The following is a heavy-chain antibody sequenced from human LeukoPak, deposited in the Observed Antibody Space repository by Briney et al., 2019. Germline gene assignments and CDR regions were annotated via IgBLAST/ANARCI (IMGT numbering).Heavy chain of an antibody. CDR1: GGSFSGYY. D-gene: IGHD4-17*01. J-gene: IGHJ5*02. CDR3: ARETVTTFKNWFDP. V-gene: IGHV4-34*01. CDR2: INHSGST. Sequence: SETLSLTCAVYGGSFSGYYWSWIRQPPGEGLEWIGEINHSGSTNYNPSLKSRVTISVDTSKNQFSLKLSSVTAADTAVYYCARETVTTFKNWFDPWGQGTLVTVSS.